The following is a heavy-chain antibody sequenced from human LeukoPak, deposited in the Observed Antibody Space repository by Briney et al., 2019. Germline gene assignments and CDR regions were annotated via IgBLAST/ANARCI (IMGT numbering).Heavy chain of an antibody. CDR1: GFTFSSYS. CDR3: ARVRREMKRSLGRTTEYSYYYYMDV. D-gene: IGHD1/OR15-1a*01. CDR2: ISSSSSYI. J-gene: IGHJ6*03. Sequence: GGSLRLSCAASGFTFSSYSMNWVRQAPGKGLEWVSSISSSSSYIYYADSVKGRFTISRDNAKNSLYLQMSSLRAEDTAVYYCARVRREMKRSLGRTTEYSYYYYMDVWGKGTTVTVSS. V-gene: IGHV3-21*01.